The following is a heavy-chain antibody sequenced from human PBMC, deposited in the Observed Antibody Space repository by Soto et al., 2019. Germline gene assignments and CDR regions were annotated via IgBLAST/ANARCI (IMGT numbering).Heavy chain of an antibody. CDR1: GLTLSDHF. CDR3: ARDPKREDGHNFDD. CDR2: IDNSGSNT. Sequence: NPGGSLRLSCAASGLTLSDHFMSWVRQAPGKGLEWVSCIDNSGSNTYYADSVKGRFTISRDNAKSSLYLQMNSLRAEDTAVYYCARDPKREDGHNFDDWGQGTLVTVSS. V-gene: IGHV3-11*01. J-gene: IGHJ4*02.